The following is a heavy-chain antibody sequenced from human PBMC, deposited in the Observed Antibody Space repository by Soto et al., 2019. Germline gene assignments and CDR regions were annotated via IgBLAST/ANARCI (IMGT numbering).Heavy chain of an antibody. Sequence: EVQVLESGGGLVQPGGSLRLSCAATGFTFSDFAMSWVRQAPGKGLEWVSRIYGGGNGPHYADSVKGRVTISRDTSKNTLYLQMNSLRDEDTAVYYCAKMEGMDPWAYSFDYWGQGTLVTVSS. V-gene: IGHV3-23*01. CDR2: IYGGGNGP. CDR1: GFTFSDFA. D-gene: IGHD2-2*03. J-gene: IGHJ4*02. CDR3: AKMEGMDPWAYSFDY.